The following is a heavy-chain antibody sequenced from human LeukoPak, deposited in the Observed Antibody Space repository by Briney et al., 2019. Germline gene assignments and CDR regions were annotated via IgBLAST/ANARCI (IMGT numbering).Heavy chain of an antibody. CDR3: ARGAVGPLLYFDY. D-gene: IGHD6-19*01. CDR2: IYYSGST. CDR1: GGSISSGDYY. V-gene: IGHV4-30-4*08. Sequence: SQTLSLTCTVSGGSISSGDYYWSWIRQPPGKGLEWIGYIYYSGSTYYNPSLKSRVTISVDTSKNQFSLKLSSVTAADTAVYYCARGAVGPLLYFDYWGQGTLVTVSS. J-gene: IGHJ4*02.